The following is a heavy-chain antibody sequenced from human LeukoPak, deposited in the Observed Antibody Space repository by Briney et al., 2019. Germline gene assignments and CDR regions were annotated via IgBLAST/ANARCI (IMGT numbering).Heavy chain of an antibody. CDR3: AKEYDSGGYGAYFDY. D-gene: IGHD3-10*01. CDR2: ISFDGRTK. Sequence: GGSLRFSCAASGFTFSSYWMNWARQAPGKGLEWVAVISFDGRTKYYADSVKGRFTLSRDNSRNTLDLQMNSLGPEDTAVYYCAKEYDSGGYGAYFDYWGRGTLVTVSS. J-gene: IGHJ4*02. CDR1: GFTFSSYW. V-gene: IGHV3-30*18.